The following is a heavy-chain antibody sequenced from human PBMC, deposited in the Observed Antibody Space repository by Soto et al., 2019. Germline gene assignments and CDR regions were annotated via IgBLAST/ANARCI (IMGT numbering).Heavy chain of an antibody. CDR3: AKDLTWNQADY. Sequence: GGSLRLSCAASGFIFSNYWMHWVRQTPGTGLVWVSRISNDGSITNYADSVKGRFTISRDNAKNTLYLQMNSLRAEDTAVYYCAKDLTWNQADYWGQGALVTVS. J-gene: IGHJ4*02. D-gene: IGHD1-1*01. V-gene: IGHV3-74*01. CDR1: GFIFSNYW. CDR2: ISNDGSIT.